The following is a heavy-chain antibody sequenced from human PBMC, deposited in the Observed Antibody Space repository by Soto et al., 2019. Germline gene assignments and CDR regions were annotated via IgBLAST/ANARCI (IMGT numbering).Heavy chain of an antibody. Sequence: EVQLVESGGGLVKPGGSLRLSCAASGFTFSSYSMNWVRQAPGKGLEWVSSISSSSSYIYYSDSVKGRFTISRDNAKNSLYLQMNSLRAEDTAVYYWARGSCYGSGFCDDWGEGTLVTVAS. CDR2: ISSSSSYI. J-gene: IGHJ4*02. CDR1: GFTFSSYS. V-gene: IGHV3-21*01. CDR3: ARGSCYGSGFCDD. D-gene: IGHD3-10*01.